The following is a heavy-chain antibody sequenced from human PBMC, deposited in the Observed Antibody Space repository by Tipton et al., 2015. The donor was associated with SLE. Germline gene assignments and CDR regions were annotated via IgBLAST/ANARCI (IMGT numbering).Heavy chain of an antibody. D-gene: IGHD1-26*01. CDR1: GFTFGSNP. CDR3: ARDGSGSYYAY. CDR2: IKQDGSEI. J-gene: IGHJ4*02. Sequence: SLRLSCAASGFTFGSNPMSWVRQAPGKGLEWVANIKQDGSEIHYVDSVKGRFTISRDNAKNSLYLQMNSLRAEDTAVHYCARDGSGSYYAYWGQGALVTVSS. V-gene: IGHV3-7*01.